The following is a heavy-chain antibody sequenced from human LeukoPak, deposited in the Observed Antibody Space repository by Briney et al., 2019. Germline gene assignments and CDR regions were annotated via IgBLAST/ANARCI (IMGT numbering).Heavy chain of an antibody. CDR2: IIPIFGTA. J-gene: IGHJ4*02. D-gene: IGHD6-19*01. CDR3: ARGGAVARRAFDY. CDR1: GGTFSRYA. Sequence: GASVKVSCKASGGTFSRYAISWVRQAPGQGLEWMGGIIPIFGTANYAQKFQGRVTITADESTSTAYMELSSLRSEDTAVYYCARGGAVARRAFDYWGQGTLVTVSS. V-gene: IGHV1-69*01.